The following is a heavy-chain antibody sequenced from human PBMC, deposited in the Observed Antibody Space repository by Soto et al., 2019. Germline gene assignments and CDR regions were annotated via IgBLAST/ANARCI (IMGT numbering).Heavy chain of an antibody. CDR3: ARNYGVKYYFDY. CDR1: GFTFSSYS. CDR2: ISSSSSYI. V-gene: IGHV3-21*01. J-gene: IGHJ4*02. Sequence: EVQLVESGGGLVKPGGSLRLSCAASGFTFSSYSMNWVRQAPGKGLEWVSSISSSSSYIYYADSVKGRFTISRDNAKNSLYLQMNSLRAEDTAVYYCARNYGVKYYFDYWGQGTLVTVSS. D-gene: IGHD4-17*01.